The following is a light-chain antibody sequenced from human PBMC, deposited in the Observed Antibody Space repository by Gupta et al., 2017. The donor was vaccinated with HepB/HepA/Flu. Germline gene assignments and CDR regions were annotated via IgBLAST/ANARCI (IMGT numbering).Light chain of an antibody. CDR2: GNS. CDR3: QSYDSSLSGSGVV. Sequence: QSVLTQPPSVSGAPGQRVTISCTGSSSNIGAGYDVHWYQQLPGTAPKLLIYGNSNRPSGVPDRFSGFNSGTSASLAITGLQAEDEADYDCQSYDSSLSGSGVVFGGGTKLTVL. CDR1: SSNIGAGYD. J-gene: IGLJ2*01. V-gene: IGLV1-40*01.